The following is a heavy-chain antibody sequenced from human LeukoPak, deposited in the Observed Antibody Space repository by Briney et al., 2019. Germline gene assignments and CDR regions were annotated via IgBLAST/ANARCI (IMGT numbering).Heavy chain of an antibody. CDR1: GGTFSSYA. D-gene: IGHD5-12*01. V-gene: IGHV1-69*04. J-gene: IGHJ3*02. Sequence: ASVKVSCKASGGTFSSYAISWVRQAPGQGLEWMGRIIPILGIVNYAQKFQGRVTITADKSTSTAYMELSSLRSEDTAVYYCARIYSGYHDAFDIWGQGTMVTVSS. CDR3: ARIYSGYHDAFDI. CDR2: IIPILGIV.